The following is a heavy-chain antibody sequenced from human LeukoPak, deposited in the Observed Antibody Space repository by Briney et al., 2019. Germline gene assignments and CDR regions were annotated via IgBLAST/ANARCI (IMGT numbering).Heavy chain of an antibody. CDR1: GGTFSSYA. V-gene: IGHV1-69*13. Sequence: SVKVSCKASGGTFSSYAISWERQAPGQGLEWMGGIIPIFGTANYAQKFQGRVTVTADESTSTAYMELSSLRSEDTAVYYCARDCYLWGGSCYSGYYLGLGLWGQGTKGTVSS. CDR2: IIPIFGTA. J-gene: IGHJ6*02. D-gene: IGHD2-15*01. CDR3: ARDCYLWGGSCYSGYYLGLGL.